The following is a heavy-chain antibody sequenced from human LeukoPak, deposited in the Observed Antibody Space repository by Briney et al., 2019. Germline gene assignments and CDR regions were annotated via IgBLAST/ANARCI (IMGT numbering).Heavy chain of an antibody. CDR2: ISGSDGSGGTT. Sequence: GGSLRLSCAASGFTFSRYGMSWLRQAPGKGLEWVSVISGSDGSGGTTYYADSVTGRFTISRDNAKNTLYLQMNSLRAEDTAVHYCATTYVTGRYDYFDYWGQGTLVTVSS. J-gene: IGHJ4*02. D-gene: IGHD6-19*01. CDR1: GFTFSRYG. CDR3: ATTYVTGRYDYFDY. V-gene: IGHV3-23*01.